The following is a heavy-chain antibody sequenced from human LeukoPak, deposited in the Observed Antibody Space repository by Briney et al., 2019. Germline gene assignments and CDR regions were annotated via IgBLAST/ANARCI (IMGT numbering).Heavy chain of an antibody. CDR3: AGGGETAMWWGYFQL. CDR2: IWYDGSNK. CDR1: GFTISSYG. Sequence: GGSLRLSCAASGFTISSYGLHWIRQAPGKGLEWVAVIWYDGSNKYNAEYVQGRFTISRDSSMSRLYLKLNSPGAEVRAVYYCAGGGETAMWWGYFQLWGRGTVVSVSS. D-gene: IGHD2-21*01. J-gene: IGHJ1*01. V-gene: IGHV3-33*08.